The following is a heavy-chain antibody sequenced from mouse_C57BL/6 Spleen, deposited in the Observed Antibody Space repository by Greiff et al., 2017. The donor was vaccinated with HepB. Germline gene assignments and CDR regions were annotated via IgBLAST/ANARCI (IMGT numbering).Heavy chain of an antibody. Sequence: DVKLVESGGGLVQPGGSLSLSCAASGFTFTDYYMSWVRQPPGKALEWLGFIRNKANGYTTEYSASVKGRFTISRDNSQNILYLQMNALRAEDSATYYCARYYGRGYFDYWGQGTTLTVSS. D-gene: IGHD1-1*01. J-gene: IGHJ2*01. CDR1: GFTFTDYY. CDR3: ARYYGRGYFDY. V-gene: IGHV7-3*01. CDR2: IRNKANGYTT.